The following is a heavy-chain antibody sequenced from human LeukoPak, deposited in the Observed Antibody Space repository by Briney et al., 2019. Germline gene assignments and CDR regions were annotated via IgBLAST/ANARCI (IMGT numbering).Heavy chain of an antibody. CDR1: GFTFSSYA. CDR2: INHSGST. CDR3: AGSGSYYLDY. Sequence: GSLRLSCAASGFTFSSYAMSWVRQPPGKWLEWIGEINHSGSTNYNPSLKSRVTISVDTSKNQFSLKLSSVTAADTAVYYCAGSGSYYLDYWGQGTLVTVSS. J-gene: IGHJ4*02. D-gene: IGHD1-26*01. V-gene: IGHV4-34*08.